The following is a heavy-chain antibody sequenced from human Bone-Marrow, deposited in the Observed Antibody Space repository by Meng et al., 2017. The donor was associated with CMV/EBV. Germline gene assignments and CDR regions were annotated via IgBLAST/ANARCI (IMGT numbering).Heavy chain of an antibody. V-gene: IGHV1-69*04. Sequence: SSVYVSCKPSGDTLSTFTISWVRQAPGQGFEWMGRIIPMVGIPNNAQKFQDRVTITADESTSTAYMELSSLRSDDTAIYYCAKDCRTNSCYKRGLSWGQGTRVTGSS. CDR2: IIPMVGIP. J-gene: IGHJ4*02. CDR3: AKDCRTNSCYKRGLS. D-gene: IGHD2-2*02. CDR1: GDTLSTFT.